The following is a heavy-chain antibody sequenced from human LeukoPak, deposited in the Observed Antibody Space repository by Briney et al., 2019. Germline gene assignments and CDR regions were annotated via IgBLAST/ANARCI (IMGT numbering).Heavy chain of an antibody. J-gene: IGHJ6*03. D-gene: IGHD2-2*01. Sequence: GGSLRLSCGASGFTFSNFWMGWVRQAPGKGLEWVANIKQDGSDKYYVDSVKARFTISRDNAKNSLYLQMNSLRVEDTAVYYCAREVPTGTDHMDVWGKGTTVTVSS. CDR2: IKQDGSDK. V-gene: IGHV3-7*01. CDR1: GFTFSNFW. CDR3: AREVPTGTDHMDV.